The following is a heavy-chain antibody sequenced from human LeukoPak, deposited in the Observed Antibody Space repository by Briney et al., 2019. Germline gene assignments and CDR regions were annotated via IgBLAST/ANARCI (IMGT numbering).Heavy chain of an antibody. V-gene: IGHV1-46*01. CDR2: INPSGGST. J-gene: IGHJ4*02. CDR3: ARREYSSSWSVVVVAAADY. Sequence: ASVKVSCKASGYTFTSYYMHWVRQAPGQGLEWMGIINPSGGSTSYAQKFQGRVTMTRDTSTSTVYMELSSLRSEDTAVYYCARREYSSSWSVVVVAAADYWGQGTLVTVSS. CDR1: GYTFTSYY. D-gene: IGHD2-15*01.